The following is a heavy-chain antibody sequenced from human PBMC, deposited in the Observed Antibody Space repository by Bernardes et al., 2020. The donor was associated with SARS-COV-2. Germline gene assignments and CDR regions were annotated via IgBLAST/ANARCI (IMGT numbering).Heavy chain of an antibody. J-gene: IGHJ4*02. V-gene: IGHV5-51*01. Sequence: GESLKISCKASGYIFTSYWVAWVRQTPEKGLEWMGNIYPSDSDTRYSPSFQGQVTISADKSTNIVYLQWTSLKASDTAMYYCARPSDGYCSDETCYSNHFDNWGQGTLVTVSS. D-gene: IGHD2-15*01. CDR1: GYIFTSYW. CDR3: ARPSDGYCSDETCYSNHFDN. CDR2: IYPSDSDT.